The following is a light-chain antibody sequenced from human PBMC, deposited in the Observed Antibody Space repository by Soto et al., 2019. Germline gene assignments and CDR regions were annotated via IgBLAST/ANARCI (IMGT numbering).Light chain of an antibody. Sequence: EIVMTQSPATLSVSPGERATISCRASQSVSSSLAWYQQKPGQAPRLLVYDASTRATDIPARFTGSGSGTEFTLTIGSLQSEDFAFYYCKQYNRLPLTFGQGTKVEIK. CDR2: DAS. V-gene: IGKV3-15*01. CDR1: QSVSSS. CDR3: KQYNRLPLT. J-gene: IGKJ1*01.